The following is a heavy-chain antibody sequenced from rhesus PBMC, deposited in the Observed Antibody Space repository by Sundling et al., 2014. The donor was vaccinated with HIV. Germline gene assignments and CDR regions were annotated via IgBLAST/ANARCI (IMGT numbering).Heavy chain of an antibody. CDR2: MYGSGGSS. Sequence: QVQLQESGPGLVKPSETLSLTCVVSGGSFSTTYWSWIRQAPGKGLEWIGRMYGSGGSSDYNPSLKSRVTILIDTSKKQFSLNLSSVTAADTAVYFCARTGGGRSPLDYYGLDSWGQGVVVTVSS. D-gene: IGHD6-25*01. CDR1: GGSFSTTY. CDR3: ARTGGGRSPLDYYGLDS. J-gene: IGHJ6*01. V-gene: IGHV4-160*01.